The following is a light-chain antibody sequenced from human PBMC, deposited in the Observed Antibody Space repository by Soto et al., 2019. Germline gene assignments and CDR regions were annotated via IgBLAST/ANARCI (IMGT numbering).Light chain of an antibody. V-gene: IGKV3-20*01. CDR2: ATS. CDR1: QSVSSNY. CDR3: QQYGRSPST. Sequence: EIVLTQSPGTLSLSPGDRVTLSCRASQSVSSNYLAWYQQKPGQAPRLLIYATSSRATGIPDRFSGSGSGTDFTLTISRLEPEDFAMYYCQQYGRSPSTFDQGTRLEIK. J-gene: IGKJ5*01.